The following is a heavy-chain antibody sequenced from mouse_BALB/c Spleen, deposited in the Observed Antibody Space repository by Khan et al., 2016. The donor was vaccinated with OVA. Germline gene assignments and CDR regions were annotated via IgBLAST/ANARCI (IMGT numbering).Heavy chain of an antibody. CDR1: GYTFTNYW. Sequence: QVQLQQSGAELVRPGASVTLSCKASGYTFTNYWMHWVKQRPEQGLEWIGKIDPYDSETHYNQKFKDKAILTVDRSSNTAYIQLSSLTSEDSAVYYCTSGDCYYAFDYWGQGSTLTVSS. CDR2: IDPYDSET. V-gene: IGHV1-52*01. J-gene: IGHJ2*01. CDR3: TSGDCYYAFDY. D-gene: IGHD2-3*01.